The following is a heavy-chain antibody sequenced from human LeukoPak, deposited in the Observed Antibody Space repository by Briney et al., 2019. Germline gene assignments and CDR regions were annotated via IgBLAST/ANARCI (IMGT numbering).Heavy chain of an antibody. J-gene: IGHJ4*02. CDR1: GYTFTGYY. V-gene: IGHV1-2*02. CDR2: INPNSGGT. Sequence: ASVKVSCKASGYTFTGYYMHWVRQAPGQGLEWMGWINPNSGGTNYAQKFQGRVTMTRDTSISTAYMELSRLRSDDTAVYYCARGQLLYIGFLLVDYWCQGTLVTVSS. CDR3: ARGQLLYIGFLLVDY. D-gene: IGHD2-2*02.